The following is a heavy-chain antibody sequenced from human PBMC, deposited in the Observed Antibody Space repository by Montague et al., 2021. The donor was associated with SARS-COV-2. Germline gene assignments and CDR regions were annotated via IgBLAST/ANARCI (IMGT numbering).Heavy chain of an antibody. CDR1: GASVSSSD. CDR3: AREPLTADAFDF. Sequence: SETLSLTCTVSGASVSSSDWGWIRQSPGKGLEWIGYFYSVGSADYNPSLESRVTISRDTSKNQFSLKVRSVTAADTAIYYFAREPLTADAFDFWGQGTMVTVSS. CDR2: FYSVGSA. V-gene: IGHV4-59*02. D-gene: IGHD5-18*01. J-gene: IGHJ3*01.